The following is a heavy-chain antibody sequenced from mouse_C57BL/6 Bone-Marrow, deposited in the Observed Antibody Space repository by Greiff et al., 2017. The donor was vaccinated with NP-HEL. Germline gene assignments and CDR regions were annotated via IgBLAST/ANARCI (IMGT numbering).Heavy chain of an antibody. CDR1: GYTFTSYW. CDR3: ARRFITTVVATRAMDY. J-gene: IGHJ4*01. Sequence: QVQLQQPGAELVMPGASVKLSCKASGYTFTSYWMHWVKQRPGQGLEWIGEIDPSDSYTNYNQKFKGKSTLTVDKSSSTAYMQLSSLTSEDSAVYYCARRFITTVVATRAMDYWGQGTSVTVSS. CDR2: IDPSDSYT. V-gene: IGHV1-69*01. D-gene: IGHD1-1*01.